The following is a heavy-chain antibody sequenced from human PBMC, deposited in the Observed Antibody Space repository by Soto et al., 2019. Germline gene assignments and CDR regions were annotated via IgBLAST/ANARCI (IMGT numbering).Heavy chain of an antibody. Sequence: SETXSLTCTVSGGSISSGGYYWSWIRQHPGKGLEWIGYIYYSGSTYYNPSLKSRVTISVDTSKNQFSLKLSSVTAADTAVYYCARELRGRRWFDPWGQGTLVTVSS. V-gene: IGHV4-30-4*08. CDR1: GGSISSGGYY. D-gene: IGHD6-25*01. CDR3: ARELRGRRWFDP. J-gene: IGHJ5*02. CDR2: IYYSGST.